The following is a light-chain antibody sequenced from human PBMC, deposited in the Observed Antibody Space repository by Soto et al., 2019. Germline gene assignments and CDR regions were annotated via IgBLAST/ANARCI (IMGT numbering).Light chain of an antibody. V-gene: IGLV3-21*04. CDR3: QVSDSSSDHPNYV. Sequence: SYELTQPPSGSVAPGKTARITCGGNNIGSKSVHWYQQKPGQAPVLVIYYDSDRPSGIPERFSGSNSGNTATLTISRVEPGDEADYYCQVSDSSSDHPNYVFGTGTKVTVL. J-gene: IGLJ1*01. CDR2: YDS. CDR1: NIGSKS.